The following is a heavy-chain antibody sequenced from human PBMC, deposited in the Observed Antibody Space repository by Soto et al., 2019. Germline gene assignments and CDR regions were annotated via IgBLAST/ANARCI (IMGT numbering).Heavy chain of an antibody. V-gene: IGHV3-23*01. CDR2: ITSNGDST. Sequence: GGSLRLSCAAFGFDFNKYAMTWVRQAPGEGLQWVSSITSNGDSTYYADSVKGRFTTSRDNSKNTLYLQMNSLRADDTAVFYCAKDSPSYTTSPFYFDSWGQGTLVTVSS. J-gene: IGHJ4*02. CDR3: AKDSPSYTTSPFYFDS. D-gene: IGHD2-2*02. CDR1: GFDFNKYA.